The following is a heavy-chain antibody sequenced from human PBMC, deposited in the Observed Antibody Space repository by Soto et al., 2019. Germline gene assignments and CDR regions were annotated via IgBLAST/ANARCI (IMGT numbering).Heavy chain of an antibody. V-gene: IGHV4-59*01. CDR1: GGSISSYY. CDR3: ARVEQWLADY. Sequence: EWLCRTGPVPGGSISSYYWSWIRQPPGKGLEWIGYIYYSGSANYNPSLKSRVTISVDTSKNQFSLKLSSVTAADTYVYYCARVEQWLADYWGQGTLVTVYS. D-gene: IGHD6-19*01. CDR2: IYYSGSA. J-gene: IGHJ4*02.